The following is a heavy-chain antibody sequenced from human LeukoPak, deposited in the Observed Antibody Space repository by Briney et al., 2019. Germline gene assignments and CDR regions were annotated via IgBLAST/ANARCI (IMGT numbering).Heavy chain of an antibody. D-gene: IGHD6-19*01. CDR3: ARLYSSGWYYFDY. CDR1: GGSISSYY. CDR2: IYYSGST. J-gene: IGHJ4*02. Sequence: PSETLSLTCTVSGGSISSYYWSWIRQPPGKGLEWIGYIYYSGSTNYNPSLKSRVTISVDTSKNQFSLKLSSVTAADTAVYYCARLYSSGWYYFDYRGQGALVTVSS. V-gene: IGHV4-59*08.